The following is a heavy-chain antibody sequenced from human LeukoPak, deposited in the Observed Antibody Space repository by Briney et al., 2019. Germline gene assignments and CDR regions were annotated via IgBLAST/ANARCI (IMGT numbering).Heavy chain of an antibody. CDR3: VTDGGQLPYYFTY. Sequence: GGSLRLSCAASGFAFPDAWMHWVRQAPGKGLGWVGRIKNRNRGRTTDYTAPVKGRFTISRDDSRDTVYLQMNSLKTDDTAVYYCVTDGGQLPYYFTYWGQGTLVTVSS. D-gene: IGHD3-10*01. V-gene: IGHV3-15*01. CDR1: GFAFPDAW. J-gene: IGHJ1*01. CDR2: IKNRNRGRTT.